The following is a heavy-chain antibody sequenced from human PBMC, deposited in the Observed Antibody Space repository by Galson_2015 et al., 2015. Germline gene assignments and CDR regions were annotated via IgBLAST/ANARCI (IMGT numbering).Heavy chain of an antibody. V-gene: IGHV3-21*01. CDR3: ARVGFVDYGDY. CDR1: GFTFSSYR. CDR2: IGSSSSYI. Sequence: SLRLSCAASGFTFSSYRMNWVRQAPGKGLEWVSSIGSSSSYIYYADSVKGRFTISRDNAKNSLYLQMNSLRAEDTAVYYCARVGFVDYGDYWGQGTLVTVSS. J-gene: IGHJ4*02. D-gene: IGHD3-10*01.